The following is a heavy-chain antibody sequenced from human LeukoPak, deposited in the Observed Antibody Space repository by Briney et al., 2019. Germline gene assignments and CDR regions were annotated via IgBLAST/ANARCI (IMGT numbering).Heavy chain of an antibody. CDR3: ARGDWKYGDFDR. CDR1: GGSISSSSFY. CDR2: IYYRGNT. D-gene: IGHD1-7*01. J-gene: IGHJ4*02. Sequence: SETLSLTCTVSGGSISSSSFYWGWIRQPPGKGLEWIGSIYYRGNTYYNPSLKSRVTTSVDTSKNQFSLKVSSMTAADTAVYYCARGDWKYGDFDRWGQGTLVTVSS. V-gene: IGHV4-39*07.